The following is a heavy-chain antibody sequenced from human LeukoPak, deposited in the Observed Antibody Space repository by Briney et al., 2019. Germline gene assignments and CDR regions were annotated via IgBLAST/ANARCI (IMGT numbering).Heavy chain of an antibody. CDR1: GFTVSSNY. D-gene: IGHD3-22*01. Sequence: GGSLRLSCAASGFTVSSNYMSWVRQAPGKGLEWVSVIYSGGSTYYADSVKGGFTISRDNSKNTMYLQMISLRAEDTAVYYCARGHDRSGYYYDWFDPWGQGTLVTVSS. V-gene: IGHV3-53*01. J-gene: IGHJ5*02. CDR3: ARGHDRSGYYYDWFDP. CDR2: IYSGGST.